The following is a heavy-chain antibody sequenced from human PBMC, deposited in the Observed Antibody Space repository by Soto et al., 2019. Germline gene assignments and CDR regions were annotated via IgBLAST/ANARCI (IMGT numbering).Heavy chain of an antibody. V-gene: IGHV3-23*01. CDR3: AKDLGYSSGWYWRYFDY. Sequence: HPGGSLRLSCAASGFTFSSYAMSWVRQAPGKGLEWVSAISGSGGSTYYADSVKGRFTISRDNSKNTLYLQMNSLRAEDTAVYYCAKDLGYSSGWYWRYFDYWGQGTLVTVSS. CDR2: ISGSGGST. D-gene: IGHD6-19*01. CDR1: GFTFSSYA. J-gene: IGHJ4*02.